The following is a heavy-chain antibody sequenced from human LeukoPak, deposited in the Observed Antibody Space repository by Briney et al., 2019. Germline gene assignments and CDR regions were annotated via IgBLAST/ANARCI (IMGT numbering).Heavy chain of an antibody. D-gene: IGHD3-9*01. CDR3: ARGGVDIPMDV. V-gene: IGHV3-43*01. CDR2: ISWDGDTT. J-gene: IGHJ6*03. CDR1: GFTFDDYI. Sequence: GGSLRLSCAASGFTFDDYIMHWVRQAPGKGLEWVSLISWDGDTTYYADSVKGRFTISRDNAKNTLYLQMNSLRAEDTAVYYCARGGVDIPMDVWGKGTTVTISS.